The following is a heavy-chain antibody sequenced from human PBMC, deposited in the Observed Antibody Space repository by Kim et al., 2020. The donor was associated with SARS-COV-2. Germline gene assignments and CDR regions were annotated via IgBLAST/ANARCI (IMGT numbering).Heavy chain of an antibody. J-gene: IGHJ5*02. D-gene: IGHD4-17*01. V-gene: IGHV4-39*07. Sequence: SETLSLTCTVSGGSISSSSYYWGWIRQPPGKGLEWIGSIYYSGSTYYNPSLKSRVTISVDTSKNQFSLKLSSVTAADTAVYYCARDGAEGGYGDLGVITSKYNWFDPWGQGTLVTVSS. CDR1: GGSISSSSYY. CDR2: IYYSGST. CDR3: ARDGAEGGYGDLGVITSKYNWFDP.